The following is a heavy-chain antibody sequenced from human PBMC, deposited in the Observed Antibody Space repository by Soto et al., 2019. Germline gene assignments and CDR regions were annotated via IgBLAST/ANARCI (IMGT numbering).Heavy chain of an antibody. J-gene: IGHJ5*02. Sequence: EVQLVESGGDLVQPGGSLKLSCAASGFTFSDSAVHWVRQASGKGLAWVGRIRTKSNSYATTCTASLKGRFTISRDDSKNTAYLQMNSLETEDTAVYYCTRATDTGGLNWFDPWGPGTLVTVSS. CDR2: IRTKSNSYAT. D-gene: IGHD4-17*01. V-gene: IGHV3-73*02. CDR3: TRATDTGGLNWFDP. CDR1: GFTFSDSA.